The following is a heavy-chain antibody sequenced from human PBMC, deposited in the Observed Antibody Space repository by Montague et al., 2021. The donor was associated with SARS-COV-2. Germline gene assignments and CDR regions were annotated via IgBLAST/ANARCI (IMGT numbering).Heavy chain of an antibody. CDR2: ISSSSSYT. J-gene: IGHJ4*02. Sequence: SLRLSCAASGFTFSDCYMSWIRQAPGKGLEWVSYISSSSSYTNYXDSVKGRFTISRDNAKNSLYLQMNSLRAEDTAVYYCVSHIAAAGIDYWGQGTLVTVSS. CDR3: VSHIAAAGIDY. D-gene: IGHD6-13*01. CDR1: GFTFSDCY. V-gene: IGHV3-11*06.